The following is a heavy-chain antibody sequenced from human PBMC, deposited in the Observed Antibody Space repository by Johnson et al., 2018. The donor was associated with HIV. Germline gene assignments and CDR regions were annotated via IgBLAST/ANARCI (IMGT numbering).Heavy chain of an antibody. V-gene: IGHV3-7*03. Sequence: VESVKGRFSISRDSTKNSLYLQMNSLRVEDTAVYYCARDPEWSAFDIWGQGTMVTVSS. CDR3: ARDPEWSAFDI. D-gene: IGHD3-3*01. J-gene: IGHJ3*02.